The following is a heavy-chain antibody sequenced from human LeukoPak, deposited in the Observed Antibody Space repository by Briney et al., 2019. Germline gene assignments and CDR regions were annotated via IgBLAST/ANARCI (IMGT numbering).Heavy chain of an antibody. Sequence: SETLSLTCTVSGGSISSYYWSWIRQPAGKGLEWIGRIYTSGSTNYNPSLKSRVTMSVDTSKNQFSLKLSSVTAADTAVYYCASSHGEYGDFNFDYWGQGTLVTVSS. D-gene: IGHD4-17*01. CDR2: IYTSGST. CDR3: ASSHGEYGDFNFDY. V-gene: IGHV4-4*07. CDR1: GGSISSYY. J-gene: IGHJ4*02.